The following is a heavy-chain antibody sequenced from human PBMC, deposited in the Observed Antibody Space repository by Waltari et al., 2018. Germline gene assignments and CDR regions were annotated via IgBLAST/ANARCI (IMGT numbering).Heavy chain of an antibody. CDR2: ITSNRYYV. CDR1: GFTFSGYT. J-gene: IGHJ4*02. D-gene: IGHD3-16*01. CDR3: ARSLTGLGESFYH. Sequence: EVQLVESGGGLVKPGGSLRLSCAGSGFTFSGYTMNWVRQAPGKGLEWVACITSNRYYVYYADSVRGRFTTSRDNAQSSLYLQMDSLRAEDTAVYYCARSLTGLGESFYHWGQGTLVTVPS. V-gene: IGHV3-21*06.